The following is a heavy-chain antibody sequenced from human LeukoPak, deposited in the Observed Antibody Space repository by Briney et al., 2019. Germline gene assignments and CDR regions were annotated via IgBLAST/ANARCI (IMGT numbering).Heavy chain of an antibody. J-gene: IGHJ4*02. CDR1: GGSIGSHY. Sequence: SETLSLTCTVSGGSIGSHYWTWIRQTPGKGLEWIGYVYDIGSTKYSPSLKSRVTISVDTSKNQFSLSLISVTAADTAVYYCARANGYYGSGREYYFDYWGQGTLVTVSS. V-gene: IGHV4-59*11. D-gene: IGHD3-10*01. CDR2: VYDIGST. CDR3: ARANGYYGSGREYYFDY.